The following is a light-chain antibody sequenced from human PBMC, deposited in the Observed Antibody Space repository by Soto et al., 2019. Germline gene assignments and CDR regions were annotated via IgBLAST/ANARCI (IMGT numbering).Light chain of an antibody. J-gene: IGLJ2*01. CDR1: SSDVGSFDS. Sequence: QSALTQPASVSGSPGQPITISCTGTSSDVGSFDSVAWYQHNPGKAPKLMIYDVSNRPSGVSRRFSGSKSGNTASLSISGLKTEDEANYYCSSYTTSTTQVFGGGTKLTVL. CDR2: DVS. CDR3: SSYTTSTTQV. V-gene: IGLV2-14*01.